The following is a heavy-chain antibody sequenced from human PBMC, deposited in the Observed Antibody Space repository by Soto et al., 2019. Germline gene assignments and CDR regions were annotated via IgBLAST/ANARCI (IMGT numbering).Heavy chain of an antibody. CDR2: IYYRGST. Sequence: SLTCTVSGGSLSSHYWSWVRQAPGKGLEWIGHIYYRGSTNYNPSLRSRSTISVDTSKKQFSLKLNSVTTADAAVYYCARDGREASGMDVWGPGTKVTVYS. CDR3: ARDGREASGMDV. CDR1: GGSLSSHY. D-gene: IGHD1-26*01. J-gene: IGHJ6*02. V-gene: IGHV4-59*11.